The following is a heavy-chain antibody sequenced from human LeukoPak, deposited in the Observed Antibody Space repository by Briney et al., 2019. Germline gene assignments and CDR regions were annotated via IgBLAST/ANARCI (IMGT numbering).Heavy chain of an antibody. CDR1: GFTFSNAW. Sequence: GGSLRLSCAASGFTFSNAWMSWVRQAPGKGLEWVGRIKSKTDGGTTDYAAPVQARFTISRDDSQNTLYLQMNSLKTEDTAVYYCKPPVMGYYYYGMDVWGQGTTVTVSS. V-gene: IGHV3-15*01. CDR3: KPPVMGYYYYGMDV. D-gene: IGHD1-14*01. J-gene: IGHJ6*02. CDR2: IKSKTDGGTT.